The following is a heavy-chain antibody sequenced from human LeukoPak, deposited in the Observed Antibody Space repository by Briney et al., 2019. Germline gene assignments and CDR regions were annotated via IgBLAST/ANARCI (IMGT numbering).Heavy chain of an antibody. CDR2: ISGSGGST. J-gene: IGHJ4*02. V-gene: IGHV3-23*01. CDR3: ARDYGGSSPFDY. CDR1: GFTFSSYA. D-gene: IGHD4-23*01. Sequence: GGSLRLSCAASGFTFSSYAMSWVRQAPGKGLEWVSAISGSGGSTYYADSVKGRFTISRDNSTNTLYLQMNSLRAEDTAVYYCARDYGGSSPFDYWGQGTLVTVSS.